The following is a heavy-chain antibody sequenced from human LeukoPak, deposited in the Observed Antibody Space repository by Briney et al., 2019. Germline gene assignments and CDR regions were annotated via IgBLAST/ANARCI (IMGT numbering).Heavy chain of an antibody. Sequence: GRSLRLSCAASGFTFSSYAMHWVRQAPGKGLEWVAVISYDGSNKYYADSVKGRFTISRDNSKNTLYLQMNSLRAEDTAVYYCAREGALGDNPPLDYWGQGTLVTVSS. CDR3: AREGALGDNPPLDY. V-gene: IGHV3-30*04. J-gene: IGHJ4*02. CDR1: GFTFSSYA. D-gene: IGHD2-21*02. CDR2: ISYDGSNK.